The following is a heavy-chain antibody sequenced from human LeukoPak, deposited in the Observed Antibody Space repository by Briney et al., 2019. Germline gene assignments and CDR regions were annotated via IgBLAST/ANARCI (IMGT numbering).Heavy chain of an antibody. CDR3: AKGKIPNIMGGNGTDV. Sequence: GGSLRLSCAASGFTFSTYSLTWVRQAPGKGLEWVSAISSGGDITYYADSVKGRFTISRDNSKNTLYLQMNNLRAGDTAAYYCAKGKIPNIMGGNGTDVWGQGTTVTVSS. CDR2: ISSGGDIT. D-gene: IGHD5-12*01. CDR1: GFTFSTYS. J-gene: IGHJ6*02. V-gene: IGHV3-23*01.